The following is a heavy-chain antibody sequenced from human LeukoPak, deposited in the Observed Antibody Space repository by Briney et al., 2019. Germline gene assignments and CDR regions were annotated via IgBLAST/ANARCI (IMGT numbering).Heavy chain of an antibody. D-gene: IGHD3-22*01. CDR1: GYTLSSLS. V-gene: IGHV1-69*13. Sequence: SVRVSCKASGYTLSSLSISWVRQAPGQGLEWMGGIIPIFGTANYAQKFQGRVTITADESTSTAYMELSSLRSEDTAVYYCASRIRITMIVVAYGAFDIWGQGTMVTVSS. CDR2: IIPIFGTA. CDR3: ASRIRITMIVVAYGAFDI. J-gene: IGHJ3*02.